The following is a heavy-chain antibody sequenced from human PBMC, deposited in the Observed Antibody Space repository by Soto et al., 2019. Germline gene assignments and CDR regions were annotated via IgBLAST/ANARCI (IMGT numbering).Heavy chain of an antibody. CDR3: AKQKAVVACTVGAFDI. D-gene: IGHD6-19*01. CDR2: ISGSGGST. J-gene: IGHJ3*02. Sequence: PGGSLRLSCAASGFTFSSYAMSWVRQAPGKGLEWVSAISGSGGSTYYADSVKGRFTISRDNSKNTLYLQMNSLRAEDTAVYYCAKQKAVVACTVGAFDIWGQGTMVTVSS. V-gene: IGHV3-23*01. CDR1: GFTFSSYA.